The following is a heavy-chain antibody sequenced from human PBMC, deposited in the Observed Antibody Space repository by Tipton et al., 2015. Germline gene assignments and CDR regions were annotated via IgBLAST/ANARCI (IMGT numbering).Heavy chain of an antibody. D-gene: IGHD4-23*01. J-gene: IGHJ4*02. CDR2: VHYSGST. Sequence: TLSLTCAVYGGSFSGYYWSWIRQPPGKGLEWIGSVHYSGSTYYNPSLKSRVTISVDTSKTQFSLEMRSVTATDTAVYYCARARGRHGGLFDSWGQGTLVTVSS. CDR1: GGSFSGYY. V-gene: IGHV4-34*01. CDR3: ARARGRHGGLFDS.